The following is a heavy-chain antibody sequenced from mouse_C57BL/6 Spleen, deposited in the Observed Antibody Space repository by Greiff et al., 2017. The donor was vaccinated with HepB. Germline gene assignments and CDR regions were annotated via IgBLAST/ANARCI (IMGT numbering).Heavy chain of an antibody. CDR1: GYSITSGYY. D-gene: IGHD2-1*01. J-gene: IGHJ1*03. Sequence: EVQLQQSGPGLVKPSQSLSLTCSVTGYSITSGYYWNWIRQFPGNKLEWMGYISYDGSNNYIPSLKNRISITRDTSKNQFFLKLNSVTTEDTATYYCARDRIYYGNYWYFDVWGTGTTVTVSS. V-gene: IGHV3-6*01. CDR3: ARDRIYYGNYWYFDV. CDR2: ISYDGSN.